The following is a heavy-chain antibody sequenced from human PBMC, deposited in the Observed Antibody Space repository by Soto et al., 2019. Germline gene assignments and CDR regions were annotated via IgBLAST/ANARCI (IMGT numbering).Heavy chain of an antibody. V-gene: IGHV3-9*01. D-gene: IGHD6-19*01. CDR1: GFTFDDYA. Sequence: EVQLVESGGGLVQPGRSLRLSCAASGFTFDDYAMHWVRQAPGKGLEWVSGISWNSGSIGYADSVKGRFTISRDNAKNSLYLQMNSLRAEDTALYYCVKTLPPGYSSGWYYFDYWGQGTLVTVSS. CDR3: VKTLPPGYSSGWYYFDY. CDR2: ISWNSGSI. J-gene: IGHJ4*02.